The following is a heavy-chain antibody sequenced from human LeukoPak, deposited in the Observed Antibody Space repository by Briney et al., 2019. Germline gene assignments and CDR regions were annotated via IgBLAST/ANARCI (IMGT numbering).Heavy chain of an antibody. V-gene: IGHV3-21*01. D-gene: IGHD2-15*01. CDR1: GFTFSSYS. Sequence: PGRCLRLSCAASGFTFSSYSMNWVRQAPGKGLEWVSSISSSSSYIYYADSVKGRFTISRDNAKNSLYLQMNSLRAEDTAVYYCARESAVAATVAWFDPWGQGTLVTVSS. CDR2: ISSSSSYI. J-gene: IGHJ5*02. CDR3: ARESAVAATVAWFDP.